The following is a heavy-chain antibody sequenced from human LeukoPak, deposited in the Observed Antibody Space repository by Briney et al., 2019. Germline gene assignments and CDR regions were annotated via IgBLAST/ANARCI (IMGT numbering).Heavy chain of an antibody. Sequence: GGSLRLSCAASGFTFSSYSMNWVRQAPGKGLEWVSSISSSSSYIYYADSVKGRFTISRDNSKSTLYLQMNSLRAEDTAVYYCAKGYYYDSRRFDYWGQGTLVTVSS. V-gene: IGHV3-21*04. D-gene: IGHD3-22*01. CDR2: ISSSSSYI. CDR3: AKGYYYDSRRFDY. CDR1: GFTFSSYS. J-gene: IGHJ4*02.